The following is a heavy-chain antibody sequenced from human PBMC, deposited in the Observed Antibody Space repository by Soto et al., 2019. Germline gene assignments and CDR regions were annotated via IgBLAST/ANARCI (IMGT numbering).Heavy chain of an antibody. Sequence: GGSLRLSCAASGFTFDDYTMHWVRQAPGKGLEWVSLISWDGGSTYYADSVKGRFTISRDNSKNSLYLQMNSLRTEDTALYYCAKGATYYDFWSGYYTPFDYWGQGTLVTVSS. CDR2: ISWDGGST. CDR1: GFTFDDYT. D-gene: IGHD3-3*01. V-gene: IGHV3-43*01. CDR3: AKGATYYDFWSGYYTPFDY. J-gene: IGHJ4*02.